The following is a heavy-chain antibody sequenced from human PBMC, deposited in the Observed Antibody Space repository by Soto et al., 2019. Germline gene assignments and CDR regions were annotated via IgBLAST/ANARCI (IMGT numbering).Heavy chain of an antibody. V-gene: IGHV1-69*01. Sequence: QVQLVQSGAEVKKPGSSVKVSCKASGGTFSSYAISWVRQAPGQGLEWMGGIIPIFGTSNYAQKFQGRVTITADESTSSAYMEMSCLRSEDTAVYYCALGVPRYYYYGMDVWGQGTTVTVSS. CDR3: ALGVPRYYYYGMDV. D-gene: IGHD3-16*01. CDR1: GGTFSSYA. CDR2: IIPIFGTS. J-gene: IGHJ6*02.